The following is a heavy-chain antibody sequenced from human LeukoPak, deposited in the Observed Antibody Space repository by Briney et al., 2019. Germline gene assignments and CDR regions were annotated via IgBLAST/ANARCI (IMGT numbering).Heavy chain of an antibody. CDR3: ARVIGDYVYFDY. Sequence: SETLSFTCAVYGGSFSGYYWNWIRQPPGKGLEWIGEINHSGSTNYNPSLKSRVTISVDTSKNQFSLKLSSVIAADTAVYYCARVIGDYVYFDYWGQGTLVTVSS. V-gene: IGHV4-34*01. D-gene: IGHD4-17*01. CDR1: GGSFSGYY. CDR2: INHSGST. J-gene: IGHJ4*02.